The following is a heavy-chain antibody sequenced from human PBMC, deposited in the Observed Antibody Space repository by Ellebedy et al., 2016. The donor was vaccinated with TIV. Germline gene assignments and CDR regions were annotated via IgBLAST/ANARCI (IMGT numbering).Heavy chain of an antibody. CDR2: ISAYNGNT. D-gene: IGHD5-18*01. Sequence: ASVKVSCKASGYTFTSYDINWVRQATGQGLEWMGWISAYNGNTKYSQKFQGRVTITRDTSASTAYMELSSLRSEDTAVYYCARDNRIQLWLGWFDPWGQGTLVTVSS. CDR1: GYTFTSYD. J-gene: IGHJ5*02. CDR3: ARDNRIQLWLGWFDP. V-gene: IGHV1-3*01.